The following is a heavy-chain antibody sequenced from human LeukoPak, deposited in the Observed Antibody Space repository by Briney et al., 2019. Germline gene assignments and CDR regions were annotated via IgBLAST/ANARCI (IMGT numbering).Heavy chain of an antibody. CDR1: GFTFSSYA. D-gene: IGHD7-27*01. J-gene: IGHJ4*02. CDR3: TKDHPDWGSSFQY. CDR2: IPGGGGST. Sequence: GGSLRLSCAASGFTFSSYAMNWVRQAPGKGLEWVSAIPGGGGSTYYADSVKGRFTISRDNSKNTLYLQMNSLRDEDTAVYYCTKDHPDWGSSFQYWGQGTLVTVSS. V-gene: IGHV3-23*01.